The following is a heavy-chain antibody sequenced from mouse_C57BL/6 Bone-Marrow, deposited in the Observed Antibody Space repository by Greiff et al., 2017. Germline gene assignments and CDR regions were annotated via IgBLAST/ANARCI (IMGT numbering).Heavy chain of an antibody. V-gene: IGHV5-4*01. Sequence: EVHLVESGGGLVKPGGSLKLSCAASGFTFSSYAMSWVRQTPEKRLEWVATISDGGSYTYYPDNVKGRFTISRDNAKNNLYLQMSHLKSEDTAMYYCARDPHSNYPYYAMDYWGQGTSVTVSS. CDR2: ISDGGSYT. CDR1: GFTFSSYA. CDR3: ARDPHSNYPYYAMDY. J-gene: IGHJ4*01. D-gene: IGHD2-5*01.